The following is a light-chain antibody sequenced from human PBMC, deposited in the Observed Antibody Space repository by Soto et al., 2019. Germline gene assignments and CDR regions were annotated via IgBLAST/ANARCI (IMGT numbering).Light chain of an antibody. Sequence: QSALTQPASVSGSPGQSITISCTGSSSDVGAYNFVSWYQQHPGKAPKLMIYDVSNRPSGVSNRFSGSKSGNTASLTISGLKAEDEADYYCSSFVGRSALRVAFGVRTKLTVL. J-gene: IGLJ2*01. CDR3: SSFVGRSALRVA. CDR2: DVS. CDR1: SSDVGAYNF. V-gene: IGLV2-14*03.